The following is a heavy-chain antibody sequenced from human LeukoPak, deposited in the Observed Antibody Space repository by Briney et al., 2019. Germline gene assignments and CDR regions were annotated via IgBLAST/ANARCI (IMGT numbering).Heavy chain of an antibody. Sequence: PGGSLRLSCAASGFIFSDYYMSWIRQAPGKGLEWVSYIGSTSTTIYYVDSVKGRFTISRDNARNSLYLQMNSLRAEDTALYYCASVRGGDSGDLDHWGQGTLVTVSS. CDR2: IGSTSTTI. CDR3: ASVRGGDSGDLDH. J-gene: IGHJ4*02. CDR1: GFIFSDYY. V-gene: IGHV3-11*04. D-gene: IGHD5-12*01.